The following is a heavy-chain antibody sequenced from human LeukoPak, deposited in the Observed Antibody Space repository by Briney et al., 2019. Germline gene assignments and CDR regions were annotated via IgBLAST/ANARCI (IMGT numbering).Heavy chain of an antibody. Sequence: PSETLSLTRSVSGDSISNSDYYWAWIRQPPGGGLEWIGSIYYTGSTYYPPSLKSRVTISLDTSKNEFSLELNSVTAADTAVYYCARHPSSGSHYCGQGTLVTVSS. CDR1: GDSISNSDYY. CDR2: IYYTGST. D-gene: IGHD1-26*01. V-gene: IGHV4-39*01. CDR3: ARHPSSGSHY. J-gene: IGHJ4*02.